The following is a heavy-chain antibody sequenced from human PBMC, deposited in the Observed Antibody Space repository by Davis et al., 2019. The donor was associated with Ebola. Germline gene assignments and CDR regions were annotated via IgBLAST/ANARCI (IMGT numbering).Heavy chain of an antibody. CDR3: ARGISGTYSGFYAMDV. CDR1: GFTFSDYY. V-gene: IGHV3-11*04. J-gene: IGHJ6*02. CDR2: ISSSGSTI. D-gene: IGHD3-10*01. Sequence: GGSLRLSCAASGFTFSDYYMSWIRQAPGKGLEWVSYISSSGSTIYYADSVKGRFTISRDNFKNTLYLQMGSLRTEDMAVYYCARGISGTYSGFYAMDVWGQGTAVTVSS.